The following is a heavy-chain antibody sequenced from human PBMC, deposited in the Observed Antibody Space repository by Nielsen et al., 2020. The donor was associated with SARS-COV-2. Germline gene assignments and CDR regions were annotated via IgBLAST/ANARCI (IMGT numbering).Heavy chain of an antibody. CDR2: TYYRSKWYN. V-gene: IGHV6-1*01. J-gene: IGHJ6*02. Sequence: SETLSLTCAISGDSVSSNSAAWNWISQSPSRGLEWLGRTYYRSKWYNDYAVSVKSRITINPDTSKNQFSLQLNSVTPEDTAVYYCARDLGIAAAGRRVYYYYGMDVWGQGTTVTVSS. D-gene: IGHD6-13*01. CDR3: ARDLGIAAAGRRVYYYYGMDV. CDR1: GDSVSSNSAA.